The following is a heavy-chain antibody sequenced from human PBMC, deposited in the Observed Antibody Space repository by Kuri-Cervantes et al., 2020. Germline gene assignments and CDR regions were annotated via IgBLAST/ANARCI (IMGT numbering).Heavy chain of an antibody. Sequence: ASVKVSCKASGYAFTGYYMHWVRQAPGQGLEWMGWINPNSGGTNYAQKFQGWVTMTRDTSISTAYMELSRLRSDDTAVYYCAREGAVAGPGFDPRGQGTLVTVSS. CDR2: INPNSGGT. CDR3: AREGAVAGPGFDP. J-gene: IGHJ5*02. D-gene: IGHD6-19*01. CDR1: GYAFTGYY. V-gene: IGHV1-2*04.